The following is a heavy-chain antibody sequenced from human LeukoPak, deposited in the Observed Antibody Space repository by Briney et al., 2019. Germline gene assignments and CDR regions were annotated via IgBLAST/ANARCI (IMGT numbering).Heavy chain of an antibody. Sequence: SETLSLTCTVSGGSISSYYWSWIRQPPGKGLEWIGSIYYSGSTNYNPSLKSRVTISVDTSKNQFSLKLSSVTAADTAVYYCARDRYYDSSGYSPYYYYYYGMDVWGQGTTVTVSS. J-gene: IGHJ6*02. V-gene: IGHV4-59*01. D-gene: IGHD3-22*01. CDR3: ARDRYYDSSGYSPYYYYYYGMDV. CDR1: GGSISSYY. CDR2: IYYSGST.